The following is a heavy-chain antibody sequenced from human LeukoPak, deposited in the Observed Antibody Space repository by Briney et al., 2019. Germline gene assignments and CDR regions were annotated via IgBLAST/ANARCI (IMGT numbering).Heavy chain of an antibody. V-gene: IGHV4-59*01. CDR1: GGSISSYY. Sequence: SETLSLTCTVSGGSISSYYWSWIRQPPGKGLEWIGYIYYSGSTNYNPSLKSRVTISVDTSKNQFSLKLSSVTAADTAVYYCARAITYYDILTGYYRSPFFDYWGQGTLDTVSS. CDR2: IYYSGST. J-gene: IGHJ4*02. CDR3: ARAITYYDILTGYYRSPFFDY. D-gene: IGHD3-9*01.